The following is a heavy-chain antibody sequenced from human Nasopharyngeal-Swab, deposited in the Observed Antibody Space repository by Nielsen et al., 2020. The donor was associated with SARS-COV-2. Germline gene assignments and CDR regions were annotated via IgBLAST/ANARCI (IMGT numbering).Heavy chain of an antibody. V-gene: IGHV3-30*03. CDR2: ISYDGSNI. CDR1: GFTFSSYW. Sequence: GGSLRLSCAATGFTFSSYWMSWVRQAPGKGLECVALISYDGSNIQYADSVRGRFTISRDNPKNTLYLQMNSLTTDDTAVYYCARDEVQQGTTTVGYLDYWGQGTLVTVSP. J-gene: IGHJ4*02. D-gene: IGHD4-23*01. CDR3: ARDEVQQGTTTVGYLDY.